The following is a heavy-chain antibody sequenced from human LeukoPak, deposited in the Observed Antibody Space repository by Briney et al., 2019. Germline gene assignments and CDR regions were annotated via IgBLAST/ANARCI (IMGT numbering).Heavy chain of an antibody. CDR3: ATDWRGAMVISFGY. CDR1: GYTLTELS. D-gene: IGHD5-18*01. Sequence: ASAKVSCKVSGYTLTELSMHWVRQAPGKGLEWMGGFDPEGGETIYAQKFQGRVTMTEDTSTDTAYMELSSPRSEDTAVYYCATDWRGAMVISFGYWGQGTLVTVSS. CDR2: FDPEGGET. J-gene: IGHJ4*02. V-gene: IGHV1-24*01.